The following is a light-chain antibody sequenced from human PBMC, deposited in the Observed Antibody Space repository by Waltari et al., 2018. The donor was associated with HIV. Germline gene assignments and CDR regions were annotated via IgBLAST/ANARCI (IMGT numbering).Light chain of an antibody. CDR1: TGEVTSGHY. J-gene: IGLJ2*01. CDR3: LLSYSGDRTRV. CDR2: DTN. Sequence: QAVVTQEPSLTVSPGGTVTLTCGSSTGEVTSGHYPYWFQQKPGQAPRTVISDTNNRHSWAPARFSGSLLGGKAALTLSGAQPEDEADYYCLLSYSGDRTRVFGGGTKLTVL. V-gene: IGLV7-46*01.